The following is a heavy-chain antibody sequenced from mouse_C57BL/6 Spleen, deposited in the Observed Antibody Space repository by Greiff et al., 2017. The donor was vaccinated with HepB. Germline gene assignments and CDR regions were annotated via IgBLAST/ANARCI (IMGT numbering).Heavy chain of an antibody. D-gene: IGHD3-2*02. J-gene: IGHJ2*01. V-gene: IGHV1-69*01. Sequence: QVQLQQPGAELVMPGASVKLSCKASGYTFTSYWMHWVKQRPGQGLEWIGEIDPSDSYTNYNQKFKGKSTLTVDKSSSTAYMQLSSLTSEDSAVYYCAIDSSGYKDYWGQGTTLTVSS. CDR3: AIDSSGYKDY. CDR1: GYTFTSYW. CDR2: IDPSDSYT.